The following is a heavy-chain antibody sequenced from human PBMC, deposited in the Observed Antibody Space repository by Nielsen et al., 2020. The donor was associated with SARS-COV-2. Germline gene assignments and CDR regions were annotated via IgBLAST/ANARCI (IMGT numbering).Heavy chain of an antibody. CDR3: ARDSVAATGQIYFYGFDV. Sequence: GESLKISCAASGFTFSSYWMSWVRQAPGKGLEWVANIKEDGSKKYYVDSVKGRFSISRDNAKNSLYLQMNSLRVEDTAVYYCARDSVAATGQIYFYGFDVWGQGTTVTVSS. D-gene: IGHD2-15*01. CDR2: IKEDGSKK. CDR1: GFTFSSYW. J-gene: IGHJ6*02. V-gene: IGHV3-7*03.